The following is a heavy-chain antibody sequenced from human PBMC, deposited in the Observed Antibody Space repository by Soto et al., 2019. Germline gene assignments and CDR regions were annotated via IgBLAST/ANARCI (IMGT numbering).Heavy chain of an antibody. D-gene: IGHD2-15*01. Sequence: GGSLRLSCAASGFTFSSYAMSWVRQAPGKGLEWVSGISASGDSASYADSVKGRFTISRDNSKNTLYLQMNSLRAEDTAAYYCAKDRSPLSPTVVNYWGQGTLVTVSS. V-gene: IGHV3-23*01. J-gene: IGHJ4*02. CDR1: GFTFSSYA. CDR2: ISASGDSA. CDR3: AKDRSPLSPTVVNY.